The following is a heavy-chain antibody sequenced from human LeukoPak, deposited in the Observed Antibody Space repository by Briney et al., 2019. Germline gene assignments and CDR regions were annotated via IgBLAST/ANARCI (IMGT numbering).Heavy chain of an antibody. CDR2: ISSSSSYI. J-gene: IGHJ4*02. D-gene: IGHD3-22*01. CDR1: GFTFSSYS. CDR3: ARDYYDSSGSPEVIDY. Sequence: GGSLRLSCAASGFTFSSYSMNWVRQAPGKGLEWVSSISSSSSYIYYADSVKGRFTTSRDNAKNSLYLQMNSLRAEDTAVYYCARDYYDSSGSPEVIDYWGQGTLVTVSS. V-gene: IGHV3-21*01.